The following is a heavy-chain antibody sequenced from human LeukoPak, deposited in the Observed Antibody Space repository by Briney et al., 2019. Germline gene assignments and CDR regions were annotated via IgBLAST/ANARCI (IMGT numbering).Heavy chain of an antibody. J-gene: IGHJ6*02. CDR2: MNPNSGNT. D-gene: IGHD6-6*01. V-gene: IGHV1-8*01. CDR3: ARSLDSSSYYYYCMDV. Sequence: ASVKVSCKASGYTFTSYDINWVRQATGQGLEWMGWMNPNSGNTGYAQKFQGRVTMTRNTSISTAYMELSSLRSEDTAVYYCARSLDSSSYYYYCMDVWGQGTTVTVSS. CDR1: GYTFTSYD.